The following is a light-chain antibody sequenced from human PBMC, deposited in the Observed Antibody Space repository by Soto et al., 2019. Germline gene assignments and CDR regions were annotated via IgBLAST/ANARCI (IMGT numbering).Light chain of an antibody. CDR3: QQYGSSPWT. J-gene: IGKJ1*01. V-gene: IGKV3-20*01. CDR1: ESVASSY. Sequence: EIVLTQSPGTLSLSPGEGATLSCRASESVASSYLAWYQQIPGQAPRLLIYGASSRATGIPDRFSGSGSGTDFTLTITRLQPEDFAVYYCQQYGSSPWTSGQGTKVEI. CDR2: GAS.